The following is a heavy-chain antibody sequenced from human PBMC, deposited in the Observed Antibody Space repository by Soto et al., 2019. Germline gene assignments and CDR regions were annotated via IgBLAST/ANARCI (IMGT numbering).Heavy chain of an antibody. CDR2: MNPGSGDT. V-gene: IGHV1-8*01. CDR3: ARTETFGSLNWFDP. J-gene: IGHJ5*02. Sequence: ASVKVSCKASGYSFTNNDVSWVRQATGQGLEWMGWMNPGSGDTGYAQKFQGRVTMTRDISIATAYMELSSLRSDDTAIYYCARTETFGSLNWFDPWGQGTLVTVSS. D-gene: IGHD3-16*01. CDR1: GYSFTNND.